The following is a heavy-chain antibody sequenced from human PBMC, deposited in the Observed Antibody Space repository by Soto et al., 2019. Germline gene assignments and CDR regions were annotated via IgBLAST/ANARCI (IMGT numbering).Heavy chain of an antibody. CDR2: IYYSAGT. CDR3: ARGGPDSSHNDFRYYYGMDV. Sequence: LSLTCTVSGGSISSGGYYWSWIRQHPGKGLEWIGSIYYSAGTYYNPSLKSRVSMSVDTSKNQFSLRLSSVTAADTAVYYCARGGPDSSHNDFRYYYGMDVWGQGTTVTVSS. V-gene: IGHV4-31*03. CDR1: GGSISSGGYY. D-gene: IGHD6-19*01. J-gene: IGHJ6*02.